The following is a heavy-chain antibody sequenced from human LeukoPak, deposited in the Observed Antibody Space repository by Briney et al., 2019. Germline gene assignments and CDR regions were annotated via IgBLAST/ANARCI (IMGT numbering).Heavy chain of an antibody. CDR3: ASFPSGYSSSWTGY. J-gene: IGHJ4*02. D-gene: IGHD6-13*01. CDR2: INHSGST. V-gene: IGHV4-34*01. CDR1: GGSFSGYY. Sequence: PSETLSLTCAVYGGSFSGYYWSWIRQPPGKGLEWLGEINHSGSTNYNPSLKSRVTISVDTSKNQFSLKLSSVTAADTAVYYCASFPSGYSSSWTGYWGQRTLVTVSS.